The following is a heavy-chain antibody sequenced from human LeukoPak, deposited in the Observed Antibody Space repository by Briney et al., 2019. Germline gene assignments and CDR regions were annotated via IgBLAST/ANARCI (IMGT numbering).Heavy chain of an antibody. Sequence: GGSLRLSCATSGFTFSSYAIHWVRQAPGKGLEWVAVISYDGSNKYYADSVKGRFTISRDNSKNTLYLRMNSLRAEDTAVYYCAKDLTMIPMDVWGKGTTVTVSS. V-gene: IGHV3-30*04. CDR3: AKDLTMIPMDV. J-gene: IGHJ6*03. D-gene: IGHD3-22*01. CDR2: ISYDGSNK. CDR1: GFTFSSYA.